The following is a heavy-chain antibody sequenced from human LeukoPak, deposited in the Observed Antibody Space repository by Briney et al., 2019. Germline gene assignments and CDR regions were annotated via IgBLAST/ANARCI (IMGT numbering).Heavy chain of an antibody. V-gene: IGHV4-59*01. Sequence: PSETLSLTCTVSGGSIRSYYWSWLRQPPGKGLEWIGYIYYSGSTNYSPSLKSRVTMSVDTSKNQFSLKLSSVTAADTAVYYCARYLPRGHGDFDYWGQGTLVTVSS. CDR1: GGSIRSYY. CDR3: ARYLPRGHGDFDY. J-gene: IGHJ4*02. D-gene: IGHD4-17*01. CDR2: IYYSGST.